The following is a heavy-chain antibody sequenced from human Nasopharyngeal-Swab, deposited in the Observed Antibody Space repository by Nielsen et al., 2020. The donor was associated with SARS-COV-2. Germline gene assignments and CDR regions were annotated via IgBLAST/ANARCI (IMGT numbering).Heavy chain of an antibody. J-gene: IGHJ4*02. D-gene: IGHD2-2*01. Sequence: GGSLRLSCAASGFTFSSYWMSWVRQAPGKGLEWVANIKQDGSEKYYVDSVKGRFTISRDNAKNSLYLQMNSLRAEDTAVYYCARGGYCSSTSYYFGIQNRVDYWGQGTLVTVSS. CDR3: ARGGYCSSTSYYFGIQNRVDY. V-gene: IGHV3-7*05. CDR1: GFTFSSYW. CDR2: IKQDGSEK.